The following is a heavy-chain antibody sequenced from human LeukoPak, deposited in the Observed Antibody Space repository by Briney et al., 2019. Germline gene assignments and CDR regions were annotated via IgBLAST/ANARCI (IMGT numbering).Heavy chain of an antibody. CDR2: IIAIFGTA. V-gene: IGHV1-69*13. CDR3: ARESGSWDYYFDY. D-gene: IGHD6-13*01. Sequence: SVKVSCKASGGTFSSYAISWVRQAPGQGLEWMGGIIAIFGTANYAQKFQGRVTITADESTSTAYMELSSLRSEDTAVYYCARESGSWDYYFDYWGQGTLVTVSS. CDR1: GGTFSSYA. J-gene: IGHJ4*02.